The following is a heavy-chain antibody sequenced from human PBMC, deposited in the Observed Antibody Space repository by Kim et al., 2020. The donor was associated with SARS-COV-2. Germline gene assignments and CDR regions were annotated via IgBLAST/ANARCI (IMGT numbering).Heavy chain of an antibody. D-gene: IGHD3-10*01. V-gene: IGHV3-33*03. CDR3: AKDSGFGDPYDAFDM. Sequence: AESVKGRFTISRDKSRDTLYLQMNTVRAEDTALYYCAKDSGFGDPYDAFDMWGQGTMVTVSS. J-gene: IGHJ3*02.